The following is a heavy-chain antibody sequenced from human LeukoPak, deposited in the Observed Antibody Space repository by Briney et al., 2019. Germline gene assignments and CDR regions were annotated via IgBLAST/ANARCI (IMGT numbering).Heavy chain of an antibody. CDR3: ARVDIAMVGAFDI. V-gene: IGHV3-21*01. CDR2: ISSSSSYI. J-gene: IGHJ3*02. CDR1: GFTFSSYS. Sequence: GGSLRLSCAASGFTFSSYSMNWVRQAPGKGLEWVSSISSSSSYIYYADSVKGRFTISRDNAKNSLYLQMNSLRAEDTAVYYCARVDIAMVGAFDIWGQGTMVTVSS. D-gene: IGHD5-18*01.